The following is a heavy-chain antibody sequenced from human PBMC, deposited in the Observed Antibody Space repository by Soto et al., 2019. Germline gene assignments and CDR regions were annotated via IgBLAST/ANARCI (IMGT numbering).Heavy chain of an antibody. J-gene: IGHJ4*02. Sequence: EVQLLESGGGLVQPGGSLRLSCAASGFTFSNYAMTWVRQAPGKGLEWVSTVTGSGGRTSYTDSVKGRFTISRDNSTSKNTLYLQMNSLRNEETSIYYGAKDLTPSPVDIGVSSYFAFWGQGTLVTVSS. CDR3: AKDLTPSPVDIGVSSYFAF. CDR2: VTGSGGRT. CDR1: GFTFSNYA. V-gene: IGHV3-23*01. D-gene: IGHD5-12*01.